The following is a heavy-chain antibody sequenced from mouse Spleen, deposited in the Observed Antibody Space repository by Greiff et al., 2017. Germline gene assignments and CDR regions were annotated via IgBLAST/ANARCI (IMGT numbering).Heavy chain of an antibody. V-gene: IGHV2-5-1*01. CDR3: AKETTVVAYYYAMDY. D-gene: IGHD1-1*01. Sequence: QVQLKESGPSLVQPSQSLSITCTVSGFSLTSYGVHWVRQSPGKGLEWLGVIWRGGSTDYNAAFMSRLSITKDNSKSQVFFKMNSLQADDTAIYYCAKETTVVAYYYAMDYWGQGTSVTVSS. J-gene: IGHJ4*01. CDR2: IWRGGST. CDR1: GFSLTSYG.